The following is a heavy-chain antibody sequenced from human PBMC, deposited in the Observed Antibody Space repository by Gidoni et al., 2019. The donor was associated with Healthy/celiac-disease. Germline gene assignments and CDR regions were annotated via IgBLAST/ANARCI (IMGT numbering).Heavy chain of an antibody. J-gene: IGHJ4*02. D-gene: IGHD1-26*01. CDR1: GLTFSSYA. CDR2: ISYDGSNK. Sequence: QVQLVESGGVVVQPGGSLRLSCAASGLTFSSYAMHWVRQAPGKGLEWVAVISYDGSNKYYADSVKGRFTISRDNSKNTLYLQMNSLRAEDTAVYYCARDRRGSGQLGNDYWGQGTLVTVSS. CDR3: ARDRRGSGQLGNDY. V-gene: IGHV3-30-3*01.